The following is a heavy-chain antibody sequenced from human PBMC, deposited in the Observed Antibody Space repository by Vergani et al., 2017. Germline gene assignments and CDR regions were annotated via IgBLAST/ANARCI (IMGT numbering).Heavy chain of an antibody. CDR3: AKYLRDSTDGLTDS. D-gene: IGHD2-15*01. Sequence: QVQLVESAGGVVQPGGSLRLSCAAPGFTFSNFGMHWIRQAPGKGLEWLAYIGKDVINTRYRDAVKGRFTVSRDNSKDILYLQMDSLRTEDTALYYCAKYLRDSTDGLTDSWGPGTLVIVSS. CDR2: IGKDVINT. J-gene: IGHJ4*02. CDR1: GFTFSNFG. V-gene: IGHV3-30*02.